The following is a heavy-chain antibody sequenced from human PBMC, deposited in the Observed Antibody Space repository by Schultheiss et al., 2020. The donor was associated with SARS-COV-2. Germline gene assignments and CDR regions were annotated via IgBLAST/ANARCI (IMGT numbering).Heavy chain of an antibody. CDR2: IYTSGST. CDR3: ARDRDSSSWQGGY. CDR1: GGSFSGYY. D-gene: IGHD6-13*01. V-gene: IGHV4-4*07. J-gene: IGHJ4*02. Sequence: SETLSLTCAVYGGSFSGYYWSWIRQPAGKGLEWIGRIYTSGSTNYNPSLKSRVTISVDTSKNQFSLKLSSVTAAETAVYYCARDRDSSSWQGGYWGQGTLVTVSS.